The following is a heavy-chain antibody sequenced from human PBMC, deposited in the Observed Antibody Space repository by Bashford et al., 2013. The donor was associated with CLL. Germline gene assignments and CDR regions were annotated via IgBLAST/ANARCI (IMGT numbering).Heavy chain of an antibody. Sequence: ASVKVSCKASGYIFTKYAISWVRQAPGQGLEWVGWVSGNNGDTRLAPNFQGRVTMTTDTSTNTVYMDLRSLRSDDTAQYYCARDLDAGDRYYFDYWGQGNPGHRLL. V-gene: IGHV1-18*01. D-gene: IGHD2-21*02. CDR1: GYIFTKYA. J-gene: IGHJ4*02. CDR2: VSGNNGDT. CDR3: ARDLDAGDRYYFDY.